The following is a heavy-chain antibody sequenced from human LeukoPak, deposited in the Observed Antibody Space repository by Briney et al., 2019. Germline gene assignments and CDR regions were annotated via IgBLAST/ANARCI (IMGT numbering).Heavy chain of an antibody. D-gene: IGHD4-23*01. CDR2: ITEGGYT. CDR1: GFIFSSNS. V-gene: IGHV3-66*01. Sequence: GGSLRLSCAASGFIFSSNSMSWVRLVPGKGLEWVSTITEGGYTYYADSVQGRFTISRDNSNSTLYLQMNSLRAEDTAAYYCVRESALAPVLGTRYSYYGMDVWGQGTTVTVSS. J-gene: IGHJ6*02. CDR3: VRESALAPVLGTRYSYYGMDV.